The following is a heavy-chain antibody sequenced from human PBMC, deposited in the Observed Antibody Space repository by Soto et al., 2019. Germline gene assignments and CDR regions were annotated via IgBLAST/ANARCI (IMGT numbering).Heavy chain of an antibody. D-gene: IGHD3-22*01. J-gene: IGHJ4*02. CDR1: GGSFSAYY. CDR2: INHSGGT. CDR3: ARGSVDTVDNSGVYDY. Sequence: XTLSLPCAVHGGSFSAYYWSGIRQPPGKGLEWIGQINHSGGTSYNPSLKSRVTISVDTAKSKFSLKLTSVNAADRAVYYCARGSVDTVDNSGVYDYWGQGTPATVSS. V-gene: IGHV4-34*01.